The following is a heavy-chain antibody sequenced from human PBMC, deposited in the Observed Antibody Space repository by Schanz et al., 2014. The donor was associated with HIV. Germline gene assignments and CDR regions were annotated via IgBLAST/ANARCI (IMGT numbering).Heavy chain of an antibody. CDR1: GYTFSSYD. Sequence: QVQLVQSGAEVKNPGASVKVSCKASGYTFSSYDINWVRQATGQGLEWMGWISAYNGNTNYAQKLQGRVTMSTDTSTSTAYMDLRSLRSDDTAVYYCARGAAEMATMTPWRYWGQGTLVTVSS. J-gene: IGHJ4*02. CDR2: ISAYNGNT. V-gene: IGHV1-18*01. D-gene: IGHD5-12*01. CDR3: ARGAAEMATMTPWRY.